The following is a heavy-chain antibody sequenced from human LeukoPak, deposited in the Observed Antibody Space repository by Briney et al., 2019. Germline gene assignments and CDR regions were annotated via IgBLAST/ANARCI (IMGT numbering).Heavy chain of an antibody. CDR2: IDPSDSYT. V-gene: IGHV5-10-1*01. CDR3: AGQPGGGGMDV. Sequence: GESLQISCQGSGYSFTSYWISWVRQMPGKGLEWMGRIDPSDSYTNYSPSFQGHVTISADKSISTAYLRWSSLKASDTAMYYWAGQPGGGGMDVWGKGTTVTVSS. J-gene: IGHJ6*04. D-gene: IGHD1-14*01. CDR1: GYSFTSYW.